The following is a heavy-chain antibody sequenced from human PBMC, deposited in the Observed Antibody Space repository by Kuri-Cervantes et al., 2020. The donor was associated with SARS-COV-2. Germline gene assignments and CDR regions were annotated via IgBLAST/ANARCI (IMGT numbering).Heavy chain of an antibody. D-gene: IGHD4-23*01. Sequence: ASVKVSCKASGYTFTSYGISWVRQAPGRGLEWMGYINPYNDNTNYAQIIQGRVTLTTDTSTNTAYMELRSLRSFDTAVYFCARSHTFYGGNSSPWDYWGQGTLVTVSS. CDR2: INPYNDNT. CDR1: GYTFTSYG. CDR3: ARSHTFYGGNSSPWDY. J-gene: IGHJ4*02. V-gene: IGHV1-18*01.